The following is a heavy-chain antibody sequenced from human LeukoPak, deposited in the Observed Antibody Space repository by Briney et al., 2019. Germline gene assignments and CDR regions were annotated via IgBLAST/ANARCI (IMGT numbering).Heavy chain of an antibody. D-gene: IGHD3-10*01. CDR2: IIPIVGTA. CDR3: ASPSPPQGITMVRGVSPLYYYYYYMDV. CDR1: GGTLSSYA. J-gene: IGHJ6*03. Sequence: ASVKVSCTASGGTLSSYAISWVRQAPGQGLEWMGGIIPIVGTANYAQKLQGRVTITADKSTSTAYMELSSLRSEDTAVYYCASPSPPQGITMVRGVSPLYYYYYYMDVWGKGTTVPVSS. V-gene: IGHV1-69*06.